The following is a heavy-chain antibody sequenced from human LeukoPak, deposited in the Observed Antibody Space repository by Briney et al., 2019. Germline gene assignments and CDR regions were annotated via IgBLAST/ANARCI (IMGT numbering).Heavy chain of an antibody. Sequence: GGSLRLSCAASGFTFSSYGMHWVRQAPGKGLEWVAFIRYDGSNKYYADSVKGRFTISRHNSKNTLYLQMNSQRAEDTAVYYCAKGVKVTRFLEWPDYWRQGTLVTV. CDR2: IRYDGSNK. J-gene: IGHJ4*02. D-gene: IGHD3-3*01. CDR3: AKGVKVTRFLEWPDY. CDR1: GFTFSSYG. V-gene: IGHV3-30*02.